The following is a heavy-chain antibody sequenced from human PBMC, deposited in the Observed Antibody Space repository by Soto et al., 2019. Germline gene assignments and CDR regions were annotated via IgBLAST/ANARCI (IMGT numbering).Heavy chain of an antibody. V-gene: IGHV1-69*01. J-gene: IGHJ5*02. CDR2: IIPIFGTA. D-gene: IGHD5-12*01. CDR1: GGTFSSYA. CDR3: ARFVEMATHLRLWFDP. Sequence: QVQLVQSGAEVKKPGSSVKVSCKASGGTFSSYAISWVRQAPGQRLEWMGGIIPIFGTANYAQKLQGRVMITADETTSTAYTELSSLRSGDTAVYYCARFVEMATHLRLWFDPWGQGTLLTVSS.